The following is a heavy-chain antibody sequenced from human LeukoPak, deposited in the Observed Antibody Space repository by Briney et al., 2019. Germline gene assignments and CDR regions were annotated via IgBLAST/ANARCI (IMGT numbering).Heavy chain of an antibody. CDR1: GYTFTSYG. D-gene: IGHD6-13*01. CDR2: ISAYNGNT. J-gene: IGHJ4*02. CDR3: ARDHTWYSSSWYPDY. Sequence: ASVKVSCKASGYTFTSYGISWVRQAPGQGLEWMGWISAYNGNTNYAQKLQGRVTMTTDTSTSTAYMELRSLRSDDTAVYYCARDHTWYSSSWYPDYWGQGTLVTVSS. V-gene: IGHV1-18*04.